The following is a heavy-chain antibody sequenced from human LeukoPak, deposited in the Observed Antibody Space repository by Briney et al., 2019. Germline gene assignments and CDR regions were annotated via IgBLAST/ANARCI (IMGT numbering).Heavy chain of an antibody. CDR1: AGSFSGYY. CDR3: RRLDCSNTSCYAPLDY. CDR2: INHSGST. Sequence: PSETLSLTCAVYAGSFSGYYWSWIRQPPGKGLEWIGEINHSGSTNYNPSLKSRVTISVDTSKNQFSLKLSSVTAADTAVYYCRRLDCSNTSCYAPLDYWGQGTLVTVSS. D-gene: IGHD2-2*01. J-gene: IGHJ4*02. V-gene: IGHV4-34*01.